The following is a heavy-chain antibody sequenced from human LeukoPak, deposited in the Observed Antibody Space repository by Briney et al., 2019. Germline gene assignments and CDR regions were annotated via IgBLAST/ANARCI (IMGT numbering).Heavy chain of an antibody. J-gene: IGHJ5*02. V-gene: IGHV1-2*02. CDR2: INPNSGGT. D-gene: IGHD3-3*01. Sequence: GASVKVSCKASGYTFTDYYILWVRQAPGQGLEWMGWINPNSGGTSYAQKFQGRVTMTRDTSISTAYMELSRLRSDDTAVYYCARGYSPTRNTIFGVVNRVWFDPWGQGTLVTVSS. CDR3: ARGYSPTRNTIFGVVNRVWFDP. CDR1: GYTFTDYY.